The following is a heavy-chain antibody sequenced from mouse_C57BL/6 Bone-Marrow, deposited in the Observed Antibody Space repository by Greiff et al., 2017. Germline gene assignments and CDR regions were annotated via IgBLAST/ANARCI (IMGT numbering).Heavy chain of an antibody. CDR1: GYTFTSYW. CDR2: IYPTSGRT. CDR3: ARSGPLGRSFDY. V-gene: IGHV1-55*01. Sequence: QVQLQQSGAELVKPGASVKMSCKASGYTFTSYWITWVKQRPGQGLEWIGDIYPTSGRTNYNDKFKSKAILTVDTSTNTAYMQLRSLTSEDSAVFYCARSGPLGRSFDYWGQGTTRTVSS. D-gene: IGHD4-1*01. J-gene: IGHJ2*01.